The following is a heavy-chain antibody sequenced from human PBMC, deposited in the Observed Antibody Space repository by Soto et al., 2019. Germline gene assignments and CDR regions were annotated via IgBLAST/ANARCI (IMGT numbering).Heavy chain of an antibody. CDR2: ISHSGST. CDR1: GGSITDKSSY. J-gene: IGHJ3*02. CDR3: ARNRYDSSSYLKSDAFDI. V-gene: IGHV4-39*01. Sequence: PSETLSLTCTVSGGSITDKSSYWGWIRQTPGKGLEWIATISHSGSTYYNPSLQSRVTVSVDTSKSQFSLRLRSVAAADTAVYYCARNRYDSSSYLKSDAFDIWGQGTTVTVSS. D-gene: IGHD3-22*01.